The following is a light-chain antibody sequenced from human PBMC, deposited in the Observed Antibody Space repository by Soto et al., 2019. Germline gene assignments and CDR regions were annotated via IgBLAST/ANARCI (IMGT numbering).Light chain of an antibody. CDR1: QSISVH. J-gene: IGKJ2*01. Sequence: DIQMTQSPPSLSASVGDTVTITCRASQSISVHLNWYQQKPGKVPKLLIYAASNLHSGVPSRFSCSGSETDFALTFISLHPEDFATYYCQQSLITPYTFGQGTRLEIK. V-gene: IGKV1-39*01. CDR3: QQSLITPYT. CDR2: AAS.